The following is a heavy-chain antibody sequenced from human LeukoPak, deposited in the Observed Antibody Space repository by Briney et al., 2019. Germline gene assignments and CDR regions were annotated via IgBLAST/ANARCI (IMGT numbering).Heavy chain of an antibody. CDR1: GYTFTGYY. J-gene: IGHJ1*01. Sequence: ASVKVSCKASGYTFTGYYMHWVRQAPGQGLEWMGWINPNSGGTNCAQKFQGRVTMTRDTSISTAYMELSRLRSDDTAVYYCARVSLYYDILTGYRAEYFQHWGQGTLVTVSS. CDR2: INPNSGGT. CDR3: ARVSLYYDILTGYRAEYFQH. V-gene: IGHV1-2*02. D-gene: IGHD3-9*01.